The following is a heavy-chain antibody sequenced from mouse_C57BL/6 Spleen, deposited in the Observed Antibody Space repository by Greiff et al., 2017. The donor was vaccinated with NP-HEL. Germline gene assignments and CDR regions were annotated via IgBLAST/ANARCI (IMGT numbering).Heavy chain of an antibody. CDR3: ARDSSGYGAY. CDR1: GYAFSSSW. J-gene: IGHJ3*01. Sequence: QVQLKESGPELVKPGASVKISCKASGYAFSSSWMNWVKQRPGKGLEWIGRIYPGDGDTNYNGKFKGKATLTADKSSSTAYMQLSSLTSEDSAVYFCARDSSGYGAYWGQGTLVTVSA. V-gene: IGHV1-82*01. D-gene: IGHD3-2*02. CDR2: IYPGDGDT.